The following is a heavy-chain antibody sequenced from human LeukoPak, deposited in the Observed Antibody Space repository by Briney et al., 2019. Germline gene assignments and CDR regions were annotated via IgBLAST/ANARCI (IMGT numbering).Heavy chain of an antibody. J-gene: IGHJ4*02. CDR3: TTKVILGY. CDR1: GFTFSNAW. D-gene: IGHD7-27*01. Sequence: GGSLRLSCAASGFTFSNAWMSWVRQAPGKGLEWVGRIKIKSDGGTTDYAAPVKGRFTISRDDSKNMLYLKMNSLNTESTAVYYRTTKVILGYWGQGTLVTVSS. V-gene: IGHV3-15*01. CDR2: IKIKSDGGTT.